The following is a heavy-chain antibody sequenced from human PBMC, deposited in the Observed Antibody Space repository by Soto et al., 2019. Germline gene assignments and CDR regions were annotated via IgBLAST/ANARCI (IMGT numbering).Heavy chain of an antibody. D-gene: IGHD2-21*02. J-gene: IGHJ4*02. Sequence: ASVKVSCKASGDTFTSYGFNWVRQAPGQGLEGMGRISVYRGVTNYAQKFQDRVTMTADTPTSTAYMELRRLTSADTALYYCARAPAVTAWAESGGQGTLVPVSS. V-gene: IGHV1-18*01. CDR1: GDTFTSYG. CDR3: ARAPAVTAWAES. CDR2: ISVYRGVT.